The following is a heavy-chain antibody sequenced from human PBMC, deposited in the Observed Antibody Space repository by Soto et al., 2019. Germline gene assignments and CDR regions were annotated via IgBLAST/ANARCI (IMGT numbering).Heavy chain of an antibody. CDR3: ARGRQWLVRVQNGMDV. CDR2: INHSGST. CDR1: GGSFSGYY. D-gene: IGHD6-19*01. V-gene: IGHV4-34*01. J-gene: IGHJ6*02. Sequence: SETLSLTYAVYGGSFSGYYWSWIRQPPGKGLEWIGEINHSGSTNYNPSLKSRVTISVDTSKNQFSLKLSSVTAADTAVYYCARGRQWLVRVQNGMDVWGQGTTVTVSS.